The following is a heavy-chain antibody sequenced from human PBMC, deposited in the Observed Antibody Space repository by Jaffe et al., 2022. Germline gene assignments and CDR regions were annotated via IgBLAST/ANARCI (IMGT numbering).Heavy chain of an antibody. CDR1: GFTFSSYE. Sequence: EVQLVESGGGLVQPGGSLRLSCAASGFTFSSYEMNWVRQAPGKGLEWVSYISSSGSTIYYADSVKGRFTISRDNAKNSLYLQMNSLRAEDTAVYYCARGTGGLWLQAFDYWGQGTLVTVSS. CDR2: ISSSGSTI. CDR3: ARGTGGLWLQAFDY. V-gene: IGHV3-48*03. D-gene: IGHD5-12*01. J-gene: IGHJ4*02.